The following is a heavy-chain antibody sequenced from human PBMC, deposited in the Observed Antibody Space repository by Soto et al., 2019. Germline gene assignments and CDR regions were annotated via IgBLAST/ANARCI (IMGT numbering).Heavy chain of an antibody. V-gene: IGHV3-23*01. D-gene: IGHD6-6*01. Sequence: EVQLLESGGGLVQPGGSLRLSCAASGFTFSSYAMSWVRQDPGKGLEWVSAISGSGGSPYYAHSVKGRFTISRDNSKNTLYLQVNRLRAGDTAVYYCAKVSWYSSSWYYFDYWGQGTVVTVSS. J-gene: IGHJ4*02. CDR1: GFTFSSYA. CDR2: ISGSGGSP. CDR3: AKVSWYSSSWYYFDY.